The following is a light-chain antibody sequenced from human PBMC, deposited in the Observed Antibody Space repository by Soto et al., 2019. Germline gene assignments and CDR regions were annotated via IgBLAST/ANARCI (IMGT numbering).Light chain of an antibody. CDR3: QQRSNCPLT. J-gene: IGKJ4*01. Sequence: EIALTQSPATLSLAPGERATLSCRASQSVSSLLAWFQHKPGQAPRLLIYDASNRATGIPARFSGSGYATDFTLTISSLEPEDFAVYYCQQRSNCPLTFGGGTKVEIK. V-gene: IGKV3-11*01. CDR2: DAS. CDR1: QSVSSL.